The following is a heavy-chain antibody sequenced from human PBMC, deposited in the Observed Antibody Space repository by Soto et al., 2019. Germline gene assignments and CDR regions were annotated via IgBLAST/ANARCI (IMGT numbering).Heavy chain of an antibody. D-gene: IGHD2-21*02. CDR2: VSSDGKDK. J-gene: IGHJ1*01. CDR3: VRQLSFVVGTLTTREHFFQH. CDR1: GFTFNTYA. V-gene: IGHV3-30*04. Sequence: LVESGGGVAQPGKSQTLSCAASGFTFNTYAFHWVRQAPGKGLEWVAVVSSDGKDKFYADSVSGRFTISRDDSKDTLCLHMNSLRTEDTAVYFCVRQLSFVVGTLTTREHFFQHWGRGTLVTVSS.